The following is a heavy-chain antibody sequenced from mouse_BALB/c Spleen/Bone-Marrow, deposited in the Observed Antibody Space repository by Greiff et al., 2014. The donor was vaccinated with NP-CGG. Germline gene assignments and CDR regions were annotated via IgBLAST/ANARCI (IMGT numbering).Heavy chain of an antibody. V-gene: IGHV5-4*02. CDR3: ARDASGSSYDAMDY. CDR2: ISDGGSYT. J-gene: IGHJ4*01. D-gene: IGHD1-1*01. Sequence: DVQLVESGGGLVKPGGSLKLSCAASGFTFSDYYMYWVRQTPEKRLEWVATISDGGSYTYYPDSVKGRFTISRDNAKNNLYLQMSSLKSEDTAMYYCARDASGSSYDAMDYWGQGTSVTVSS. CDR1: GFTFSDYY.